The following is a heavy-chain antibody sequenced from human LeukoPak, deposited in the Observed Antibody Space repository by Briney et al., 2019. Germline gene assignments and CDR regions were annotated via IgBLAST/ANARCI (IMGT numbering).Heavy chain of an antibody. CDR1: GFTFSTYA. CDR3: ATTSGYCSSLNCYRRAFDI. J-gene: IGHJ3*02. D-gene: IGHD2-2*01. CDR2: ISDNRDGTT. Sequence: GGSLRLSCVASGFTFSTYAMSWVRQAPGKGLEWVSAISDNRDGTTYYADSVKGRFTISRDNSKDTLYLQMNSLRAEDTAAYYCATTSGYCSSLNCYRRAFDIWGQGAMVTVSS. V-gene: IGHV3-23*01.